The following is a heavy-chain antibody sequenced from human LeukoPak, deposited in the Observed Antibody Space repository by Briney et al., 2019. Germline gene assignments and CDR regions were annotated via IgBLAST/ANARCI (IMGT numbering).Heavy chain of an antibody. D-gene: IGHD2-2*02. Sequence: GGSLRLSCAASGFTFSSYGMHWVRQAPGKGLEWVAFIRYDGGNKYYADPVKGRFTISRDNSKNTLYLQMNSLRAEDTAAYYCAKLPYCSSTSCYSYYMDVWGKGTTVTVSS. CDR1: GFTFSSYG. J-gene: IGHJ6*03. V-gene: IGHV3-30*02. CDR3: AKLPYCSSTSCYSYYMDV. CDR2: IRYDGGNK.